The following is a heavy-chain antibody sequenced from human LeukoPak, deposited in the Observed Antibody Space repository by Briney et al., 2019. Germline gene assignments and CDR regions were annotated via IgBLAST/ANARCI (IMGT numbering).Heavy chain of an antibody. D-gene: IGHD5/OR15-5a*01. V-gene: IGHV1-2*02. J-gene: IGHJ1*01. Sequence: GASVKVSCKASGYTFTDYNIQWVRPAPGEGLEWVGWILPRSGDTYYAHRVHGRVAMTTDTSRNTADMELSRLKSDDTAVYFCARPHRDLVSGAPFPSWGQGTLVTVSS. CDR2: ILPRSGDT. CDR1: GYTFTDYN. CDR3: ARPHRDLVSGAPFPS.